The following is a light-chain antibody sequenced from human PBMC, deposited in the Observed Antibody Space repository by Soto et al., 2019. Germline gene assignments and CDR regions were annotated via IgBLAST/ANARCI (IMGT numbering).Light chain of an antibody. CDR3: QRYGSSSLS. CDR1: QSISSTY. J-gene: IGKJ4*01. V-gene: IGKV3-20*01. Sequence: ELGFPQSPAALPFSPGARATLFCRPSQSISSTYLAWYQQRPGQAPRLLIFGASNRATGIPDRFSGSGSGTDFTLTISRLEPGDFAVYYCQRYGSSSLSFGGGTKVDIK. CDR2: GAS.